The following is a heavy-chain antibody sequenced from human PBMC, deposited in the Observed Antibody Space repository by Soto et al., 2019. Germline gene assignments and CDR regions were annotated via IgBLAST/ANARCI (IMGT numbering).Heavy chain of an antibody. J-gene: IGHJ4*02. CDR3: ARDFTYYDSSGYLDY. Sequence: GGSLRLSCAASGFTFSSYAMHWVRQAPGKGLEWVAVISYDGSNKYYADSVKGRFTISRDNSKNTLYLQMNSLRAEDTAVYYCARDFTYYDSSGYLDYWGQGTLVTVSS. CDR2: ISYDGSNK. D-gene: IGHD3-22*01. V-gene: IGHV3-30-3*01. CDR1: GFTFSSYA.